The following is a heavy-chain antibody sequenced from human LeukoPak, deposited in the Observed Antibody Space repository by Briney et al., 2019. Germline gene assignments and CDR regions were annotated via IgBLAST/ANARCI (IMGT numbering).Heavy chain of an antibody. J-gene: IGHJ4*02. Sequence: GASVKVSCKASGGTFSSYAISWVRQAPGQGLEWMGGIIPIFGTANYAQKFQGRVTITTDESTSTAYMGLSSLRSEDTAVYYCARGGTRAYSSDLDYWGQGTLVTVSS. CDR3: ARGGTRAYSSDLDY. CDR2: IIPIFGTA. V-gene: IGHV1-69*05. D-gene: IGHD6-25*01. CDR1: GGTFSSYA.